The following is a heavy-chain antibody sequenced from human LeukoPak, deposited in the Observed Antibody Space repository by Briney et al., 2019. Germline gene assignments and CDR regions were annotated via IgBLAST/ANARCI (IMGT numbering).Heavy chain of an antibody. CDR2: IIPTLDVA. CDR1: GGIFSSYA. J-gene: IGHJ4*02. Sequence: SVKVSCKASGGIFSSYAINWVRQAPGQGLEWMGRIIPTLDVAKYAQKFQGRVAITADKSTNTVSMEVSSLRSEDTAVYYCARDLFLPRMGNTLYYWGQGTLVTVSS. D-gene: IGHD1-26*01. CDR3: ARDLFLPRMGNTLYY. V-gene: IGHV1-69*04.